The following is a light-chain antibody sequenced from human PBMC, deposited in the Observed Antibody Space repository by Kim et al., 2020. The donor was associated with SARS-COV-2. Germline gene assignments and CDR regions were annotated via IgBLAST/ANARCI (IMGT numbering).Light chain of an antibody. CDR3: QSYDSSSWV. V-gene: IGLV6-57*03. CDR2: EDN. CDR1: GGSLGSNA. J-gene: IGLJ3*02. Sequence: GKLLSISCTRSGGSLGSNAGQWYQQRPGRAPTTVIYEDNQRPSGVPDRFSGSIDSYSNSASVTISGLKTEDEADHYCQSYDSSSWVFGGGTQLTVL.